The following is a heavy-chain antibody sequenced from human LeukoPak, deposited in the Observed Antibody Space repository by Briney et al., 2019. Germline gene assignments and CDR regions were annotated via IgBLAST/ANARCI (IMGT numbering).Heavy chain of an antibody. CDR3: AREGLYSSSSSRYYYYGMDV. D-gene: IGHD6-6*01. CDR1: GGSIGSGGYY. J-gene: IGHJ6*02. V-gene: IGHV4-31*03. CDR2: IYYSGST. Sequence: SETLSLTCTVSGGSIGSGGYYWSWIRQHPGKGLEWIGYIYYSGSTYYNPSLKSRVTISVDTSKNQFSLKLSSVTAADTAVYYCAREGLYSSSSSRYYYYGMDVWGQGTTVTVSS.